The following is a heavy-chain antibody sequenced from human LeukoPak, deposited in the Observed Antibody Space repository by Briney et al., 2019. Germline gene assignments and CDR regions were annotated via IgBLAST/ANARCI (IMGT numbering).Heavy chain of an antibody. CDR2: ISSTGTNI. Sequence: PGGSLTLSCAASGFTVSDYSMNWVRQAPGKGLEWVSSISSTGTNIYYADSVRGRFTISRDHAKNSLSLQMNSLRVEDTAVYHCARQDIHNWGLIDYWGQGILVTVSS. CDR1: GFTVSDYS. J-gene: IGHJ4*02. V-gene: IGHV3-21*01. D-gene: IGHD7-27*01. CDR3: ARQDIHNWGLIDY.